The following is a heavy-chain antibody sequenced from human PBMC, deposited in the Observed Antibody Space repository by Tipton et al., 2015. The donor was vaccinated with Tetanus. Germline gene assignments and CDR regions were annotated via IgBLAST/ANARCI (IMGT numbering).Heavy chain of an antibody. D-gene: IGHD3-10*01. J-gene: IGHJ5*02. CDR3: ARHVGGYGSPPHDL. CDR1: GGSISTKTYY. CDR2: ISHSATT. Sequence: GLVKPSQTLSLTCFVSGGSISTKTYYWGWIRQTPGKGLEWIASISHSATTFYNPSLKSRVTMSGDPSKNQFSVRLSSVTAADTGVYYCARHVGGYGSPPHDLWGQGTLVTVSS. V-gene: IGHV4-39*01.